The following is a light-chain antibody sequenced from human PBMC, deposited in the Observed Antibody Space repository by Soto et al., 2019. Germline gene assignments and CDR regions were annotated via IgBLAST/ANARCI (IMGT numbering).Light chain of an antibody. V-gene: IGKV3-20*01. CDR2: GAS. J-gene: IGKJ1*01. CDR1: QSVSSSY. CDR3: QQYGSSRT. Sequence: EIVWTQSPGTLSLSPGERAKLSCRASQSVSSSYLAWYKQKPGQAPRLLIYGASSRATGIPDRFSGSGSGTDFTLTIRRLEPEEFAVYYCQQYGSSRTFGQGTKVDIK.